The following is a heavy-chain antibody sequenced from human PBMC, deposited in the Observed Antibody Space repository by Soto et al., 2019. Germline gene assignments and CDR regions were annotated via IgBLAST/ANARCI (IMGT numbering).Heavy chain of an antibody. CDR1: GYTFSNYD. J-gene: IGHJ4*02. CDR3: AKVSRKGSAIDFDY. D-gene: IGHD3-10*01. V-gene: IGHV1-8*01. Sequence: QVQLVQSGAELKKPGASVKVSCKASGYTFSNYDMNWVRQATGQGPEWIGWVNPNNGDTGYAQKFQGRVTLTTDISTTPAYMELTSLRSEDTAIYYCAKVSRKGSAIDFDYWGQGTLITVSP. CDR2: VNPNNGDT.